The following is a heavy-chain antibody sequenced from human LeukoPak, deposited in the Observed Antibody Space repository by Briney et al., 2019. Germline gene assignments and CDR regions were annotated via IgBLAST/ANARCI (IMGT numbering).Heavy chain of an antibody. V-gene: IGHV3-20*04. D-gene: IGHD2-15*01. J-gene: IGHJ5*02. CDR1: GFTFDDYG. CDR3: ARTSDGSWFDP. Sequence: GGSLRLSCAASGFTFDDYGMSWVRQGPGKGLEWVSGINWNGGNTVYADSVKGRFTIFRDNAKNSLYLEMDSLRVEDTALYYCARTSDGSWFDPWGQGTLVTVS. CDR2: INWNGGNT.